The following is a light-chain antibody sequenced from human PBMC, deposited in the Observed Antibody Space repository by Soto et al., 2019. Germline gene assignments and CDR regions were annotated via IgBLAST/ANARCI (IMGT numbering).Light chain of an antibody. CDR1: QGISNA. Sequence: AIQLTQSPSSLSASVGDRVNITCRASQGISNAVAWYQQKPGKAPKVLIFGSSNLEGGAPSRFSGRGSGTDFSLTISSLQPEDFATYYCQQFDSYPITFGQGTRLDIK. CDR3: QQFDSYPIT. CDR2: GSS. J-gene: IGKJ5*01. V-gene: IGKV1-13*02.